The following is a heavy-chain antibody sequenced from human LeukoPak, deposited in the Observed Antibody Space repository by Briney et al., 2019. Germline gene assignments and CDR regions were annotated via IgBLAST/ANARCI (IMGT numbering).Heavy chain of an antibody. V-gene: IGHV1-2*06. Sequence: ASVKVSCKASGYTFTSYYMHWVRQAPGQGLEWMGRINPNSGGTNYAQKFQGRVTMTRDTSISTAYMELSRLRSDDTAVYYCAREVVNRGFDYWGQGTLVTVSS. CDR3: AREVVNRGFDY. CDR2: INPNSGGT. D-gene: IGHD4-23*01. J-gene: IGHJ4*02. CDR1: GYTFTSYY.